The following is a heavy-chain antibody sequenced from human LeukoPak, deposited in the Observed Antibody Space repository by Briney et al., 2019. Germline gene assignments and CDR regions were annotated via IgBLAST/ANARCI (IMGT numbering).Heavy chain of an antibody. CDR2: IRSKTSGGTT. V-gene: IGHV3-15*01. CDR1: GFTFSDAW. Sequence: GGSLRLSCTASGFTFSDAWVTWVRQAPGKGLDWVGRIRSKTSGGTTDYAAPVKGRFTISRDDSKNTIFLQMNSLKTEDTAVYYCNTFNWNSPFDYWGQGTLVTVSS. J-gene: IGHJ4*02. CDR3: NTFNWNSPFDY. D-gene: IGHD1-20*01.